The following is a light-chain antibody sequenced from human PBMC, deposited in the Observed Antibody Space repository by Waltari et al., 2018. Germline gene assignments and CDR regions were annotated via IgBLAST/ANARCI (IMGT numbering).Light chain of an antibody. CDR3: QTWGTGPRV. V-gene: IGLV4-69*01. CDR2: VNSDGSH. J-gene: IGLJ2*01. CDR1: SGPSSYA. Sequence: QVVLTQSPSASASLGASVKLTCTLSSGPSSYAIAWHQQQPEKGPRYLMKVNSDGSHNKGDGIPERFSGSSSGAERYLTISGLQSEDEADYYCQTWGTGPRVFGGGTKLTVL.